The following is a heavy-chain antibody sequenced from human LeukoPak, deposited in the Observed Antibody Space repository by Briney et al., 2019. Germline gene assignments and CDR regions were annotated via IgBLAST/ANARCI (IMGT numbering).Heavy chain of an antibody. CDR3: ARDRGWNDYYGMDV. Sequence: SETLSLTCTVSGGSVSSGSYYWSWIRQPPGKGLEWIGYIYYSGSTNYNPSLKSRVTISVDTSKNQFSLKLSSVTAADTAVYYCARDRGWNDYYGMDVWGQGTLVSVS. J-gene: IGHJ6*02. D-gene: IGHD1-1*01. CDR2: IYYSGST. CDR1: GGSVSSGSYY. V-gene: IGHV4-61*01.